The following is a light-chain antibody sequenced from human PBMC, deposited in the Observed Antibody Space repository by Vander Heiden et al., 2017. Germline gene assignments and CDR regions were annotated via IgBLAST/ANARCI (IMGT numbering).Light chain of an antibody. V-gene: IGKV1D-12*01. CDR1: QGIGSW. CDR3: QQGHTFPLT. Sequence: DIQMTQSPSSVSASVGDRVTIACRASQGIGSWLAWYQQKPGIAPKLLIYDASSLQSGVPSRFSGSGSGTDFILTISRLQPEDFATYYCQQGHTFPLTFGGGTKVEIK. CDR2: DAS. J-gene: IGKJ4*01.